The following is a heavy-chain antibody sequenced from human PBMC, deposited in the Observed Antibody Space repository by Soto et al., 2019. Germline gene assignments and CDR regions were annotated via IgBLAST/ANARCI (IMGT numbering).Heavy chain of an antibody. CDR1: GFTFDDYG. J-gene: IGHJ4*02. D-gene: IGHD4-17*01. CDR2: INWNGGST. V-gene: IGHV3-20*04. Sequence: PGGSLRLSCAASGFTFDDYGMSWVRQAPGKGLEWVSGINWNGGSTGYADSVKGRFTISRDNAKNSLYLQMNSLRAEDTALYYCARVHTVQNYGDFDYWGQGTLVTVSS. CDR3: ARVHTVQNYGDFDY.